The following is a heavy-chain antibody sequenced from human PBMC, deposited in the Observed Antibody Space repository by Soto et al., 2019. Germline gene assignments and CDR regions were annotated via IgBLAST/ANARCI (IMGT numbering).Heavy chain of an antibody. D-gene: IGHD3-16*02. J-gene: IGHJ5*02. CDR1: GYTFTGYY. CDR3: AREAPLITFGGVIVSYNWCGP. Sequence: QVQLVQSGAEVKKPGASVKVSCKASGYTFTGYYMHWVRQAPGQGLEWMGWINPNSGGTNYAQKFQGRVTMTRDTSISAAYMELSRLRSDDTAVYYCAREAPLITFGGVIVSYNWCGPWGQGTLVTVSS. CDR2: INPNSGGT. V-gene: IGHV1-2*02.